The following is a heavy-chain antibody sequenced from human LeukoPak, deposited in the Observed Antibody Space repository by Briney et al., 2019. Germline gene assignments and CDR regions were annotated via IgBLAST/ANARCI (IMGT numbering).Heavy chain of an antibody. Sequence: GGSLRLSCAASGFTFSSYWMSWVRQAPGKGLEWVANIKQDGSEKNYVDSVKGRFTISRDNAKYSLYLQMNSLRAEDTAVYYCARGLGGLLEWLWFLDYWGQGTLVTVSS. CDR1: GFTFSSYW. V-gene: IGHV3-7*01. D-gene: IGHD3-3*01. CDR2: IKQDGSEK. CDR3: ARGLGGLLEWLWFLDY. J-gene: IGHJ4*02.